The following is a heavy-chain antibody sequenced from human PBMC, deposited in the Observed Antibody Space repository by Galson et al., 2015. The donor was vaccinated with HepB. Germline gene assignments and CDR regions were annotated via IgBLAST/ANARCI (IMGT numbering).Heavy chain of an antibody. J-gene: IGHJ6*02. CDR1: GDSISGYY. D-gene: IGHD3-3*01. Sequence: ETLSLTCTVSGDSISGYYWSWIRQPPGKGLEWIGYIFYSENTNYNPSLKSRVTISIDTSKNQFSLKLSSVTAADSAVYYCARGSYGLDFWSGYYIGAMDVWGQGTTVTVSS. CDR2: IFYSENT. CDR3: ARGSYGLDFWSGYYIGAMDV. V-gene: IGHV4-59*01.